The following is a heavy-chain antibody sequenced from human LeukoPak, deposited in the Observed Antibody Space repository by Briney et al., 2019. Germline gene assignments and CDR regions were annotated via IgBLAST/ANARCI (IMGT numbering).Heavy chain of an antibody. Sequence: SETLSLTCTVSGGSISSSSYYWGWIRQPPGKGLEWIGSIYYSGSTYYNPSLKSRVTISVDTSKNQFSLKLSSVTAADTAVYYCARDEVGARDYWGQGTLVTVSS. D-gene: IGHD1-26*01. J-gene: IGHJ4*02. CDR3: ARDEVGARDY. CDR2: IYYSGST. V-gene: IGHV4-39*07. CDR1: GGSISSSSYY.